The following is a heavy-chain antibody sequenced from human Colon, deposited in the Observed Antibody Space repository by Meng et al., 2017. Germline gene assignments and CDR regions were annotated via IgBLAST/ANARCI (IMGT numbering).Heavy chain of an antibody. CDR1: GFTFSDYA. V-gene: IGHV3-30*01. CDR3: ARDLAYCSGGRCYSHTGIDY. J-gene: IGHJ4*02. D-gene: IGHD2-15*01. CDR2: ISYDGSEK. Sequence: GESLKISCTASGFTFSDYAMEWVRQAPGKGLEWVGRISYDGSEKYDGDSTKGRITISRDNSKNTLYLEMNSLRVEDTAVYYCARDLAYCSGGRCYSHTGIDYWGQGTLVTVSS.